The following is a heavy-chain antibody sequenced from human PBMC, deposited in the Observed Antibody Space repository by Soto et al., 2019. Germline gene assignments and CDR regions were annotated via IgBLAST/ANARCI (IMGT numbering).Heavy chain of an antibody. CDR1: GDSFTTYS. Sequence: GSLKVSCTASGDSFTTYSFHWVRQAPVHGLEWMGWIQAASGSTKSSPTFQGRLTNTRDTSASTVYMELSSLRPEDTAVYYCATGRYSGSSSYDGSDVRDTGTTVTVSS. CDR2: IQAASGST. V-gene: IGHV1-3*01. D-gene: IGHD1-26*01. CDR3: ATGRYSGSSSYDGSDV. J-gene: IGHJ6*04.